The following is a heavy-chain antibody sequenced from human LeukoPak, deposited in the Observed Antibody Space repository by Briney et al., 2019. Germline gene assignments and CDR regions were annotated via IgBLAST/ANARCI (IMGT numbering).Heavy chain of an antibody. CDR2: IKEDGSEK. Sequence: PGGSLRLSCAASGFTFSSSWMTWVRQTPGKGLEWVANIKEDGSEKYYVDSVKGRFTISRDNAKNSLYLQMSSLRAEDTALYYCATDVGADWGQGTLVTVSS. J-gene: IGHJ4*02. CDR3: ATDVGAD. CDR1: GFTFSSSW. V-gene: IGHV3-7*01.